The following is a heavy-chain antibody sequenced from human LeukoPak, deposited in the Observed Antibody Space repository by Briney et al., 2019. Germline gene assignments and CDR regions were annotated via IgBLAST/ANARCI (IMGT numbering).Heavy chain of an antibody. Sequence: GASVKVSCTASGHIFTVDSIHWVRQAPGQGLEWMGWTHLNGGGTYRAQKFQDRVTMTKGTSIGTAYLELSTMTSDDTAVYYCATSQHCSGGTCHAWTYAFHVWGQGTKGTVPS. V-gene: IGHV1-2*02. J-gene: IGHJ3*01. D-gene: IGHD2-15*01. CDR3: ATSQHCSGGTCHAWTYAFHV. CDR2: THLNGGGT. CDR1: GHIFTVDS.